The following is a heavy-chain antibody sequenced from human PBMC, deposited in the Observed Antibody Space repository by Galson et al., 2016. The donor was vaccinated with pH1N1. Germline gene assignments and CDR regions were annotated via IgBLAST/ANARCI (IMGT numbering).Heavy chain of an antibody. CDR3: TRENHHKFDY. Sequence: SLRLSCAASGFTLGDFYMDWVRQAPGKGLEWVGRITKRPEGYTTQDAASVRGRFIISREDSKDLLYLQMNSLTTEDTAVYYCTRENHHKFDYWGQGTTVIVSS. CDR1: GFTLGDFY. V-gene: IGHV3-72*01. J-gene: IGHJ4*03. CDR2: ITKRPEGYTT.